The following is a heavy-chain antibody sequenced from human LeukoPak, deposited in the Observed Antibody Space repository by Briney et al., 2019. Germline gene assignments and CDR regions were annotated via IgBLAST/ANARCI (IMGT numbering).Heavy chain of an antibody. V-gene: IGHV1-2*02. Sequence: GASVKVSCKASGYTFTGYYMHWVRQAPGQGLEWMGWINPNSGGTNYAQKFQGRVTMTRDTSISTAYMELSRLRSDDTAVYYCAGEGSSRWELLFRYSFDYWGQGTLVTVSS. CDR3: AGEGSSRWELLFRYSFDY. CDR1: GYTFTGYY. CDR2: INPNSGGT. D-gene: IGHD1-26*01. J-gene: IGHJ4*02.